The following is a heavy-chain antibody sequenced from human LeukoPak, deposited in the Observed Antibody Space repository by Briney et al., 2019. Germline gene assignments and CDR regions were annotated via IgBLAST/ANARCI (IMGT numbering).Heavy chain of an antibody. Sequence: RPSETLSLTCAVSGGSISSSNWWTWVRQPPGQGLEWIGEIYHSGSTNYNPSLKSRVTISVDKSKNQFSLKLSSVTAADTAVYYCARAGAVVDNWFDPWGQGTLVTVSS. V-gene: IGHV4-4*02. J-gene: IGHJ5*02. CDR1: GGSISSSNW. D-gene: IGHD2-15*01. CDR2: IYHSGST. CDR3: ARAGAVVDNWFDP.